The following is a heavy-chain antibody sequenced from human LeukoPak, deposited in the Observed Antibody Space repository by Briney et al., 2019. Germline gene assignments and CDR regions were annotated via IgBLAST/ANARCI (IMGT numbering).Heavy chain of an antibody. D-gene: IGHD5-24*01. J-gene: IGHJ4*02. CDR2: IYPGDSDT. Sequence: HGESLKISCKGSGYSFTSNWIGWVRQMPGKGLEWMGIIYPGDSDTRYSPSFQGQVTISADKSITTAYLQWGSLKASDTAMYYCARRKGDGYNSPFDFWGQGTLVTVSS. V-gene: IGHV5-51*01. CDR3: ARRKGDGYNSPFDF. CDR1: GYSFTSNW.